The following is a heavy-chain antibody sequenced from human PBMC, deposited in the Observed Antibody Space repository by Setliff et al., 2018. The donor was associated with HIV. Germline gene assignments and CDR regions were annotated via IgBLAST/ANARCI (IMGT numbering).Heavy chain of an antibody. Sequence: SETLSLTCTVSGGSIRNGLYYWHWIRQPPGKGLEWIGSVYYSGGTYYKPSLKSRVTISVDTSKNQFSLRLSSVTAADRAVYYCARGGGPDTNFDLWGQGTRVTVSS. CDR3: ARGGGPDTNFDL. CDR1: GGSIRNGLYY. D-gene: IGHD5-18*01. CDR2: VYYSGGT. J-gene: IGHJ4*02. V-gene: IGHV4-39*07.